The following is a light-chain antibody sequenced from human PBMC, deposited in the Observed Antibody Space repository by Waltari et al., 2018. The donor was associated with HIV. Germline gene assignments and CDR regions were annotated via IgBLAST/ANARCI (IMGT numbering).Light chain of an antibody. CDR3: ASYTRSGILL. J-gene: IGLJ2*01. CDR2: EVS. Sequence: QSALTQPASVSGSPGKSITISCIGSSSDIGAYNFVSWYQQRPGKATKLMIYEVSVRPSWSANRFSGSKSRITASLTISGLQADDEADYYCASYTRSGILLFGGGTRLTVL. CDR1: SSDIGAYNF. V-gene: IGLV2-14*01.